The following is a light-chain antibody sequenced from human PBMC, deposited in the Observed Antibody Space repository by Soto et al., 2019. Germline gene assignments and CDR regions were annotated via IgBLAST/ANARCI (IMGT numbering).Light chain of an antibody. V-gene: IGLV2-14*03. J-gene: IGLJ1*01. CDR3: SSYTSSSTSV. Sequence: QSVLTQPASVSGSRGQSITISCTGTTSDVGGYNYVSWYQQHPGKAPKLMIYDVSNRPSGVSNRFSGFKSGNTASLTISGLQAEDEADYYCSSYTSSSTSVFGTGTKVTVL. CDR1: TSDVGGYNY. CDR2: DVS.